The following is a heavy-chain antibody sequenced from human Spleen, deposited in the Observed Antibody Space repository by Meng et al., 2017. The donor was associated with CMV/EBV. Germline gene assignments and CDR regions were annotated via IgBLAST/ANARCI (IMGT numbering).Heavy chain of an antibody. CDR2: IYYTGST. V-gene: IGHV4-31*02. CDR1: SISSGGYF. J-gene: IGHJ4*02. CDR3: ARTRYYYNNTGYSVPTTFDY. D-gene: IGHD3-22*01. Sequence: SISSGGYFWSWIRQPPGKGLEWIGYIYYTGSTKYNPFLKSRVSMSVDTSKNQFSLKLNSATVADTAVYYCARTRYYYNNTGYSVPTTFDYWGQGALVTVSS.